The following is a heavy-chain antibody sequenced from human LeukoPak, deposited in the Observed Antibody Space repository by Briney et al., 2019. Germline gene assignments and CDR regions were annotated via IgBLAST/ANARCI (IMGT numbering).Heavy chain of an antibody. Sequence: GASVKVSCKASGYTFTGYYMHWVRQAPGQGLEWMGWINPNSGGTNYAQKFQGRVTMTRDTSISTAYMELSRLRSDDTAVYYCARDIGIAARYNWFDPWGQGTLVTVSS. CDR2: INPNSGGT. CDR3: ARDIGIAARYNWFDP. V-gene: IGHV1-2*02. D-gene: IGHD6-6*01. CDR1: GYTFTGYY. J-gene: IGHJ5*02.